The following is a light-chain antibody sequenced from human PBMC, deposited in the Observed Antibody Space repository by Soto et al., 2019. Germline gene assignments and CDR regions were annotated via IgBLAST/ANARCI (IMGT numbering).Light chain of an antibody. CDR1: QSVSSY. J-gene: IGKJ1*01. CDR3: QQRSNWTQT. CDR2: DAS. V-gene: IGKV3-11*01. Sequence: EIVFTQSPATLSLSPGERATLSCRASQSVSSYLAWYPQKPGQAPRLLIYDASNRETGIQARFSGSGAGTEFTLTISSLEPEDFAVYYCQQRSNWTQTFGQGTKVDIK.